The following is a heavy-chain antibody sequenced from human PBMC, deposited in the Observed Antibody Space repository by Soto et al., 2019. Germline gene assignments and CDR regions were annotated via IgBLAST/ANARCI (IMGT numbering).Heavy chain of an antibody. J-gene: IGHJ5*02. CDR3: ATQEVGGSYVYTFDP. CDR1: GGSITSSSYY. D-gene: IGHD1-26*01. Sequence: QLHLRESDPGLVKPSETLSLTCTVSGGSITSSSYYWGWIRQPPGKGLEWIGSIYYSGSTYYNPSLKSRVTISVDTSKNQFSLKLSSVTAADTAVYYCATQEVGGSYVYTFDPWGQGTLVTVCS. V-gene: IGHV4-39*01. CDR2: IYYSGST.